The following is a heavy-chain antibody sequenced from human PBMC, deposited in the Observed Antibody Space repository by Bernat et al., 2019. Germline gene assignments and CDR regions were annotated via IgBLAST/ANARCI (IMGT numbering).Heavy chain of an antibody. CDR2: ISSSSSYI. D-gene: IGHD2-2*01. V-gene: IGHV3-21*01. CDR3: ARDRGGVVPAAYFDY. CDR1: GFTFSGYS. J-gene: IGHJ4*02. Sequence: EVQLLESGGGLVQPGGSLRLSCAASGFTFSGYSMNWVRQAPGRGLEWVSSISSSSSYIYYADSVKGRFTISRDNAKNSLYLQMNSLRAEDTAVYYCARDRGGVVPAAYFDYWGQGTLVTVSS.